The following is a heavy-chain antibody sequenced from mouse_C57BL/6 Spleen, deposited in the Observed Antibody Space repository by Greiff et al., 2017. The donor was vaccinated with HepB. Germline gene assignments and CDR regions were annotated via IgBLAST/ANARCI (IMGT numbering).Heavy chain of an antibody. J-gene: IGHJ1*03. CDR2: IYPGSGST. CDR1: GYTFTSYW. V-gene: IGHV1-55*01. Sequence: QVHVKQSGAELVKPGASVKMSCKASGYTFTSYWITWVKQRPGQGLEWIGDIYPGSGSTNYNEKFKSKATLTVDTSSSTAYMQLSSLTSEDSAVYYCARSGYYGSSYWYFDVWGTGTTVTVSS. CDR3: ARSGYYGSSYWYFDV. D-gene: IGHD1-1*01.